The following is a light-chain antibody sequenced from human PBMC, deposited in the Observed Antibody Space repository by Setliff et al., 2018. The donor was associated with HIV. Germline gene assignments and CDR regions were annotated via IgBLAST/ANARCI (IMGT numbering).Light chain of an antibody. V-gene: IGLV6-57*01. CDR1: SGSIASNY. Sequence: NFMLTQPHSVSESPGKTVTISCTRSSGSIASNYVQWYQQRPGSSPTTAIYEDNQRPSGVPDRFSGSIDSSSNSASLTISGLKTGDEADYYCQSYDSNNHVVFGGGTKVTVL. J-gene: IGLJ2*01. CDR3: QSYDSNNHVV. CDR2: EDN.